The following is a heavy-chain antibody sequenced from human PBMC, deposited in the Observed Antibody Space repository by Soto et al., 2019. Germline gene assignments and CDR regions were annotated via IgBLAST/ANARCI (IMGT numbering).Heavy chain of an antibody. D-gene: IGHD3-10*01. Sequence: QLQLQESGSGLVKPSQTLSLTCAVSGGSISSGGYSWSWIRQPPGKGLEWIGYIYHSGSTYYNPSLKRRVPISVDRSKNQFSLKLSSVTAADTAVYYCARVRGGPLSMSYFDYWGQGTLVTVSS. V-gene: IGHV4-30-2*01. CDR3: ARVRGGPLSMSYFDY. J-gene: IGHJ4*02. CDR1: GGSISSGGYS. CDR2: IYHSGST.